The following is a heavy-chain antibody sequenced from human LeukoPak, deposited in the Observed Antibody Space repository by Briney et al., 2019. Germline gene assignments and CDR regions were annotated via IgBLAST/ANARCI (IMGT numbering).Heavy chain of an antibody. J-gene: IGHJ3*02. D-gene: IGHD3-9*01. Sequence: GGSLRLSCAASGFTVSSNYMSWVRQAPGKGLEWVSVIYSGGSTYYADSVKGRFTISRDNSKNTLYLQMNSLRAEDTAVYYCAGARDILTGYYFAFDIWGQGTMVTVSS. V-gene: IGHV3-53*01. CDR1: GFTVSSNY. CDR2: IYSGGST. CDR3: AGARDILTGYYFAFDI.